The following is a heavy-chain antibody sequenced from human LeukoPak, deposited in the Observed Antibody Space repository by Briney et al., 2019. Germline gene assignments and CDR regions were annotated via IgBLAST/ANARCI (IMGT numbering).Heavy chain of an antibody. CDR1: GASISSGYW. V-gene: IGHV4-4*02. J-gene: IGHJ4*02. D-gene: IGHD3-10*01. CDR3: AREGFHYYGSGSYLIDY. CDR2: INHRGST. Sequence: SETLSLTCSVPGASISSGYWWSWVRQPPGKGLEWTGEINHRGSTNYNPSLKSQVTISMDESKNQFSLKLSSVTAADTAVYYCAREGFHYYGSGSYLIDYWGQGTLVTVSS.